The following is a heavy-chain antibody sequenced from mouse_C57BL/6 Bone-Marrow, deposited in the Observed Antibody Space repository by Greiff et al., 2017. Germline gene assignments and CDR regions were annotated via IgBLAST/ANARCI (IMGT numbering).Heavy chain of an antibody. CDR2: IYPSNGDT. CDR1: GYTFTSYN. D-gene: IGHD2-5*01. V-gene: IGHV1-12*01. CDR3: ARSYYSNYGGIAY. J-gene: IGHJ3*01. Sequence: QVQLQQPGAELVRPGASVKMSCKASGYTFTSYNMHWVKQTPRQGLEWIGAIYPSNGDTSYNQKFKGKATLTVDKSSSTAYMQLSSLTSEDSAVYYCARSYYSNYGGIAYWGQGTLVTVSA.